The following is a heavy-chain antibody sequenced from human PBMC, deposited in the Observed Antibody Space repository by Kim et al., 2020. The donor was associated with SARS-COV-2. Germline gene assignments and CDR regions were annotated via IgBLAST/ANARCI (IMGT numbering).Heavy chain of an antibody. J-gene: IGHJ3*02. D-gene: IGHD1-26*01. V-gene: IGHV1-69*02. Sequence: YAQKFQGRVTITADKSTSTAYMELSSLRSEDTAVYYCADLGATGGGAFDIWGQGTMVTVSS. CDR3: ADLGATGGGAFDI.